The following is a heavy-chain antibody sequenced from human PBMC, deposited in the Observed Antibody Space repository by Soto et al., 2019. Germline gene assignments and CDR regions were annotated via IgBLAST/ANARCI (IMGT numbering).Heavy chain of an antibody. CDR3: ARGVAGRGFEL. J-gene: IGHJ4*02. V-gene: IGHV6-1*01. CDR1: WDSVSSNTAA. D-gene: IGHD6-19*01. Sequence: SQTLSLTCAISWDSVSSNTAAWNWIRSSPSRGLEWLGRTYYRSNWRHDYAVSVKSRITVNPDTSKNHFSLQLNSVTPDDTAVYYCARGVAGRGFELWGQRNLVTVSS. CDR2: TYYRSNWRH.